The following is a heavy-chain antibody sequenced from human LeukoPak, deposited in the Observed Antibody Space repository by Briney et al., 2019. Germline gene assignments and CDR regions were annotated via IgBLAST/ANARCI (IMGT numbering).Heavy chain of an antibody. V-gene: IGHV4-31*02. J-gene: IGHJ4*02. Sequence: YWSWIRQHPGKGLEWIGYIYYSGSTYYNPSLKSRVTISVDTSKNQFSLKLSSVTAADTAVYYCARGNVTAFDYWGQGTLVTVSS. D-gene: IGHD2-21*02. CDR1: Y. CDR2: IYYSGST. CDR3: ARGNVTAFDY.